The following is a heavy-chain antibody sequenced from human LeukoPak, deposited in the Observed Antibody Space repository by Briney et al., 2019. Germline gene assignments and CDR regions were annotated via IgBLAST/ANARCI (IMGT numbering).Heavy chain of an antibody. D-gene: IGHD3-16*01. J-gene: IGHJ4*02. V-gene: IGHV4-34*01. CDR3: ARRLRRRSFGDY. CDR2: INHSGST. Sequence: SETLSLTCAVYGGSFSGYYWSWIRQPPGKGLEWIGEINHSGSTNYNPSLKSRVTISVDTSKNQFSLKLSSVTAADTAVYYCARRLRRRSFGDYWGQGTLVTVSS. CDR1: GGSFSGYY.